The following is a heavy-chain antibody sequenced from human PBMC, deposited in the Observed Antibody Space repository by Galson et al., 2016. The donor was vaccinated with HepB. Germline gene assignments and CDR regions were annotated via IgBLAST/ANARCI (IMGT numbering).Heavy chain of an antibody. J-gene: IGHJ3*02. V-gene: IGHV1-2*04. CDR2: INPNSGGT. Sequence: SVKVSCKASGYTFPVYYMHWVRQAPGQGLEWMGWINPNSGGTNYAQKFQGWVTMTSDTSITTAYMELSRLTSDDTAVYYCARESESDAFDMWGQGTMVTVSS. D-gene: IGHD3-3*01. CDR1: GYTFPVYY. CDR3: ARESESDAFDM.